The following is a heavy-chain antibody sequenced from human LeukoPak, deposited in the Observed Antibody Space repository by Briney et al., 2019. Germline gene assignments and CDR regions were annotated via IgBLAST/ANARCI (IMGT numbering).Heavy chain of an antibody. CDR1: GGSISSGGYS. D-gene: IGHD3-22*01. V-gene: IGHV4-30-2*01. Sequence: SSETLSLTCAVSGGSISSGGYSWSWIRQPPGKGLEWIGYIYHSGSTYYNPSLKSRVTISVDRSKNQFSLKLSSVTAADTAVYYCAREVTNYYDSSGYLDYWGQGTLVTVSS. CDR2: IYHSGST. CDR3: AREVTNYYDSSGYLDY. J-gene: IGHJ4*02.